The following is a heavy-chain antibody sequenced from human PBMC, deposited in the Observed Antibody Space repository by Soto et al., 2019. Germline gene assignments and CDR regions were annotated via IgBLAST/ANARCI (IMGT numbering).Heavy chain of an antibody. CDR1: GGSFSGQA. Sequence: QVQLVQSGAEVKKPGSSVKVSCKASGGSFSGQAVSWVRQAPGQGLEWMGGIIPIFRTTNYARKFQGRLTITADESTSTASMELTSLTSEDTAVYYSGSVPNWGQGTLVTVSS. CDR3: GSVPN. CDR2: IIPIFRTT. V-gene: IGHV1-69*01. J-gene: IGHJ4*02.